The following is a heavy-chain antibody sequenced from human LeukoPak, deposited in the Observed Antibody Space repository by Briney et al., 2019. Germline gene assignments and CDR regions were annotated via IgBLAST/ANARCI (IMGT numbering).Heavy chain of an antibody. CDR2: INPSGGST. Sequence: ASVKVSCKASGYTFTSYYMHWVRQAPGQGLEWMGIINPSGGSTNYAQKLQGRVTMTTDTSTSTAYMELRSLRSDGTAVYYCARDKAPRYYDFWSGTQPFDYWGQGTLVTVSS. J-gene: IGHJ4*02. CDR3: ARDKAPRYYDFWSGTQPFDY. D-gene: IGHD3-3*01. CDR1: GYTFTSYY. V-gene: IGHV1-46*01.